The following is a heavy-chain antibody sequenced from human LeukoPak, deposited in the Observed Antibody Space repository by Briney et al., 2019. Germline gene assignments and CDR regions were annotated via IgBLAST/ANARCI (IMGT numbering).Heavy chain of an antibody. Sequence: SETLSLTCTVSGGSISSYYWSWIRQPPGKGLEWIGYIYYSGSTNYNPSLKSRVTISVDTSKNQFSLKLSSVTAADTAVYYCARDLGIAAAGTVFDYWGQGTLATVSS. CDR2: IYYSGST. CDR3: ARDLGIAAAGTVFDY. V-gene: IGHV4-59*01. J-gene: IGHJ4*02. CDR1: GGSISSYY. D-gene: IGHD6-13*01.